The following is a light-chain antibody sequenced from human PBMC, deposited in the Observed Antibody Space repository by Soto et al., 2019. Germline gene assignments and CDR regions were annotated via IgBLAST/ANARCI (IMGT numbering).Light chain of an antibody. CDR3: IQDYNYPLT. Sequence: IQMTQSPSSLSASVGDGFTMTCRASQGIRSELGWYQQKPGKAPNLLIDTASTLQSGVPSRFSGSGSGTDFTLTINSLQPEDFATYYCIQDYNYPLTFGGGTKVDIK. CDR2: TAS. V-gene: IGKV1-6*01. CDR1: QGIRSE. J-gene: IGKJ4*01.